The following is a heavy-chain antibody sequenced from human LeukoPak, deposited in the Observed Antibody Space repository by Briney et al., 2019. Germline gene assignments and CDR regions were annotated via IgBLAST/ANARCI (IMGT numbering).Heavy chain of an antibody. CDR3: AKGHQWPPNSGSYVVDY. CDR1: GFTFSSYA. D-gene: IGHD1-26*01. J-gene: IGHJ4*02. Sequence: PGGSLRLSCAASGFTFSSYAMSWVRQAPGKGLEWVSAISGSGGSTYYADSVKGRFTISRDNSKNTLYLQINSLRAEDTAVYYCAKGHQWPPNSGSYVVDYWGQGTLVTVSS. CDR2: ISGSGGST. V-gene: IGHV3-23*01.